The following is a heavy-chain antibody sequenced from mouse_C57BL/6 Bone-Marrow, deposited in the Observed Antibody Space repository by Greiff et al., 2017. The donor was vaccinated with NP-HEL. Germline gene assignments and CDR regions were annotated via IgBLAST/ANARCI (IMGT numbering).Heavy chain of an antibody. CDR3: ASYGVPYYYAMDY. J-gene: IGHJ4*01. CDR2: IHPNSGST. Sequence: VQLQQSGAELVKPGASVKLSCKASGYTFTSYWMHWVKQRPGQGLEWIGMIHPNSGSTNYNEKFKSKATLTVDKSSSTAYMQLSSLTSEDSAVYYCASYGVPYYYAMDYWGKGTSVTVSS. D-gene: IGHD1-1*02. V-gene: IGHV1-64*01. CDR1: GYTFTSYW.